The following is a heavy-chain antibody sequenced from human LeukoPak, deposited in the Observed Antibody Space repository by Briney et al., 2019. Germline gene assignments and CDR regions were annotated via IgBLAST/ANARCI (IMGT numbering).Heavy chain of an antibody. CDR2: CSGDGGST. J-gene: IGHJ2*01. V-gene: IGHV3-43*02. D-gene: IGHD4-17*01. CDR3: AKDRDGDYRYWYFDL. Sequence: GRSLRLSCAASGFTFDDYAMHWVRQAQGKGLEWVSLCSGDGGSTYYADSVKGRFTISRDNSKNSLYLQMNSLRTEDTALYYCAKDRDGDYRYWYFDLWGRGTLVTVSS. CDR1: GFTFDDYA.